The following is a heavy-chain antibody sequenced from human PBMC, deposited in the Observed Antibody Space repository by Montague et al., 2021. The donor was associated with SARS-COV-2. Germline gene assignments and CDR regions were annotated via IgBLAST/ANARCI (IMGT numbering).Heavy chain of an antibody. CDR1: GDSVSHDF. J-gene: IGHJ4*02. Sequence: SETLSLTCTVSGDSVSHDFWTWIRQPPGKGLEWIGYVYYSRSSSYNPSLRGRVSIAVDTSKNQFSLRLGTVTAADTALYYCVRDPAPSGSGTFYDYWGQGTLVAVSS. CDR3: VRDPAPSGSGTFYDY. CDR2: VYYSRSS. D-gene: IGHD1-26*01. V-gene: IGHV4-59*02.